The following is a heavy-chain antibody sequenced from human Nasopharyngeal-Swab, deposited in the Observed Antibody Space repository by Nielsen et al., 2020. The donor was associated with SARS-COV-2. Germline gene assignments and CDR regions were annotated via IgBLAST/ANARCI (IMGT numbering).Heavy chain of an antibody. CDR2: IYSGGST. CDR1: GFTVSSNY. Sequence: GESLKISCAASGFTVSSNYMSWVRQAPGKGLEWVSVIYSGGSTYYADSVKGRFTISRDNSKNTLYLQMNSLRAEDTAVYYCASNRGGYSYGHDFDYWGQGTLVTVSS. D-gene: IGHD5-18*01. V-gene: IGHV3-53*01. J-gene: IGHJ4*02. CDR3: ASNRGGYSYGHDFDY.